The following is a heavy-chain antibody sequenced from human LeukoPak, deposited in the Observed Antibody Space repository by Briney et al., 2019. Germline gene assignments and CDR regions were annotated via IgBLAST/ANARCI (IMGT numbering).Heavy chain of an antibody. Sequence: GGSLRLSCAASGFTLSSYVMHWVRQAPGKGLEWVAVISYDGSNKYYADSVKGRFTISRDNSKNTLFLQMNSLRAEDTAVYYCARDRRDYGDLPFDYWGQGTLVTVSS. CDR1: GFTLSSYV. J-gene: IGHJ4*02. V-gene: IGHV3-30-3*01. CDR2: ISYDGSNK. CDR3: ARDRRDYGDLPFDY. D-gene: IGHD4-17*01.